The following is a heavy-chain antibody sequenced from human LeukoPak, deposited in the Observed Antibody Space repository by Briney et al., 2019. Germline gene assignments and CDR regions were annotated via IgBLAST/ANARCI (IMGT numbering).Heavy chain of an antibody. V-gene: IGHV4-4*02. D-gene: IGHD2-21*02. J-gene: IGHJ3*02. Sequence: SETLSLTCAVSGGSISSSNWWSWVRQPPGKGLEWIGEIYHSGSTNYNPSLKSRVTISVDKSKNQFSLKLGSVTAADTAVYYCAKVTAPHDAFDIWGQGTMVTVSS. CDR1: GGSISSSNW. CDR3: AKVTAPHDAFDI. CDR2: IYHSGST.